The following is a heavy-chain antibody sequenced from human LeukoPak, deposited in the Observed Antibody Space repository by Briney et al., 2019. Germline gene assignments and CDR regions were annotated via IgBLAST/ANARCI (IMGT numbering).Heavy chain of an antibody. J-gene: IGHJ6*02. CDR1: GFTFSSYS. D-gene: IGHD3-22*01. CDR3: ASPDYYDSSGYYYYYYGMDV. CDR2: ISSSSSYT. Sequence: GGSLRLSCAASGFTFSSYSMNWVRQAPGKGLEWVSSISSSSSYTYYADSVKGRFTISRDNAKNSLYLQMNSLRAEDTAVYYCASPDYYDSSGYYYYYYGMDVWGQGTTVTVSS. V-gene: IGHV3-21*01.